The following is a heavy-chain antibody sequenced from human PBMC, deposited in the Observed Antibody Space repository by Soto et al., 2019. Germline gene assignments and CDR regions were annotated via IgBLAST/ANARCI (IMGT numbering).Heavy chain of an antibody. CDR2: IIPIFGTA. Sequence: CRGSLYSSAVSWVRQATGQGLEWMGGIIPIFGTANYAQKFQGRVTITADESTSTAYMELSSLRSEDTAVYYCARYYYDSSGYYRSYYFDYWGHGTLFTVS. D-gene: IGHD3-22*01. J-gene: IGHJ4*01. V-gene: IGHV1-69*01. CDR1: RGSLYSSA. CDR3: ARYYYDSSGYYRSYYFDY.